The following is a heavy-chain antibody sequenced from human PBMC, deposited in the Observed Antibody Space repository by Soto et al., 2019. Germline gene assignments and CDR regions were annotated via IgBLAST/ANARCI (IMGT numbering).Heavy chain of an antibody. D-gene: IGHD4-17*01. J-gene: IGHJ6*02. CDR3: ARDSATVTTILDGMDV. V-gene: IGHV1-69*13. CDR2: IIPIFGTA. CDR1: GGTFSSYA. Sequence: GASVKVSCKASGGTFSSYAISWVRQAPGQGLEWMGGIIPIFGTANYAQKFQGRVTITADESTSTAYMELSSLRSEDTAVYYCARDSATVTTILDGMDVWGQGTTVTVSS.